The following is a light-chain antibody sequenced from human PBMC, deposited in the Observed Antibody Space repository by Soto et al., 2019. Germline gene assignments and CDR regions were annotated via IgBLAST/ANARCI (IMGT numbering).Light chain of an antibody. V-gene: IGKV3-11*01. J-gene: IGKJ5*01. CDR3: QQRNYWQVT. CDR1: QSVSSY. CDR2: DVS. Sequence: VLTQSPVTRSLSPGERATLSCRASQSVSSYLAWYQQKPGQAPRLXIYDVSNRATGIPARFSGSGSGTDFTLTISSLEPEDFAVYYCQQRNYWQVTFGQGTRLEIK.